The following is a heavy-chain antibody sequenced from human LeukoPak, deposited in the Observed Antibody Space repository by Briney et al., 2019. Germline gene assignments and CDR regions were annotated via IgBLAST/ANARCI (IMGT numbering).Heavy chain of an antibody. V-gene: IGHV3-23*01. J-gene: IGHJ4*02. CDR1: GFTFSSYA. D-gene: IGHD2-21*02. CDR3: AKDQLGIVVMTPDY. Sequence: GGSLRLSCAASGFTFSSYAMSWVRQAPGKGLEWVSAISGSGGSTYYADSVKGRFTISRDNSKNTLYLQMNSLRAEDTAVYYCAKDQLGIVVMTPDYWGQGTLVTVSS. CDR2: ISGSGGST.